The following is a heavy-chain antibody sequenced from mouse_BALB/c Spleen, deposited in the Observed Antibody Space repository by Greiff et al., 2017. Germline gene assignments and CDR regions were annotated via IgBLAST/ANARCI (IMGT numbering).Heavy chain of an antibody. CDR2: IRNKANGYTT. D-gene: IGHD2-4*01. CDR3: AREDYLRYEYDVGWFAY. V-gene: IGHV7-3*02. Sequence: EVKLVESGGGLVQPGGSLRLSCAPSGFTFTDYYMSWVRQPPGKALEWLGFIRNKANGYTTEYSASVKGRFTISRDNSQSILYLQMNTLRAEDSATYYCAREDYLRYEYDVGWFAYWGQGTLVTVSA. J-gene: IGHJ3*01. CDR1: GFTFTDYY.